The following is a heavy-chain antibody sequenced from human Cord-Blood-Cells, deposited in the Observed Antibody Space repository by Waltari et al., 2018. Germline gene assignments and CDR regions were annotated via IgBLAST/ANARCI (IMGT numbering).Heavy chain of an antibody. CDR1: GGSISSYH. J-gene: IGHJ6*03. V-gene: IGHV4-59*01. CDR3: ARVAVGASENYYMDV. Sequence: QVQLQESGPGLVKPSETLSLTCTVSGGSISSYHWSWIRQPPGKGLEWIGYIYYSGSTNYNPSLKSRVTISVDTSKNQFSLKLSSVTAADTAVYYCARVAVGASENYYMDVWGKGTTVTVSS. CDR2: IYYSGST. D-gene: IGHD1-26*01.